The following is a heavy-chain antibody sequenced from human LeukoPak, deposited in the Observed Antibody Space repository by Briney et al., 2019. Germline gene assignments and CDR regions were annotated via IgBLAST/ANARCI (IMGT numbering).Heavy chain of an antibody. CDR1: GFTFSSYG. D-gene: IGHD6-13*01. Sequence: EPGGSLRLSCAAPGFTFSSYGMHWVRQAPGKGLEWVAVISYDGSNKYYADSVKGRFTISRDNSKNTLYLQMNSLRAEDTAVHYCAKDGGSDSSSSIGDIWGQGTMVTVSS. J-gene: IGHJ3*02. CDR3: AKDGGSDSSSSIGDI. V-gene: IGHV3-30*18. CDR2: ISYDGSNK.